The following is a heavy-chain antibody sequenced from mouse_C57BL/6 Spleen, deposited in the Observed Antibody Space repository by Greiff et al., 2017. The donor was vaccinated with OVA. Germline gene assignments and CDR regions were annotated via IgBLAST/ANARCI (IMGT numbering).Heavy chain of an antibody. CDR1: GYTFTSYW. D-gene: IGHD1-1*01. Sequence: VQLQQPGAELVMPGASVKLSCKASGYTFTSYWMHWVKQRPGHGLAWIGELDPSDSYTNYNQKFKGNSTLTVDKSSSTAYMQLSSLTSEDSAVYYCARSYYYGFDYWGQGTTLTVSS. CDR2: LDPSDSYT. V-gene: IGHV1-69*01. J-gene: IGHJ2*01. CDR3: ARSYYYGFDY.